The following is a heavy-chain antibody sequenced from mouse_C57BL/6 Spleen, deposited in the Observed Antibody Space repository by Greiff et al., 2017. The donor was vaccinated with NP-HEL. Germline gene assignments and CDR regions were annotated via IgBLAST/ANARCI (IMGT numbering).Heavy chain of an antibody. D-gene: IGHD1-1*02. V-gene: IGHV1-50*01. CDR3: ARRVVRYFDV. CDR2: IDPSDSYT. CDR1: GYTFTSYW. J-gene: IGHJ1*03. Sequence: QVQLQQPGAELVKPGASVKLSCKASGYTFTSYWMQWVKQRPGQGLEWIGEIDPSDSYTNYNQKFKGKATLTVDTSSSTAYMQLSSLTSEDSAVYYCARRVVRYFDVWGTGTTVTVSS.